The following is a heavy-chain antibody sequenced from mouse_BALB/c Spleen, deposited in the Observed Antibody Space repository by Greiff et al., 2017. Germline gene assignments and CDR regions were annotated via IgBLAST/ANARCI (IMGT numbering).Heavy chain of an antibody. CDR3: ARGLLRYWYFDV. D-gene: IGHD1-1*01. CDR1: GDSITSGY. CDR2: ISYSGST. J-gene: IGHJ1*01. Sequence: EVKLVESGPSLVKPSQTLSLTCSVTGDSITSGYWNWIRKFPGNKLEYMGYISYSGSTYYNPSLKSRISITRDTSKNQYYLQLNSVTTEDTATYYCARGLLRYWYFDVWGAGTTVTVSS. V-gene: IGHV3-8*02.